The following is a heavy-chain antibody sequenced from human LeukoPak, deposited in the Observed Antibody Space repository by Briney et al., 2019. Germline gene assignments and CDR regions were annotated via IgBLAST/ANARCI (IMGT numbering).Heavy chain of an antibody. D-gene: IGHD3-10*01. V-gene: IGHV4-34*01. CDR1: GRSFSGYY. CDR3: ARGRYHITMVRGAPKGFDY. CDR2: INHCGST. J-gene: IGHJ4*02. Sequence: PWETLPLICAVYGRSFSGYYWSWIRQPPGKGLEWIGEINHCGSTNYNPSLKSRVTISVDTSKNQFSLKLSYVTAADTAVYYCARGRYHITMVRGAPKGFDYWGQGTLVTVSS.